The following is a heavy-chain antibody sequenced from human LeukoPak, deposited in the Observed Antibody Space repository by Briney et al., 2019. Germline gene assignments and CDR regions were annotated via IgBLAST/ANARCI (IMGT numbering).Heavy chain of an antibody. Sequence: ASVKVSCKASGYTFTIYDINWVRQAAGQGLEWMGWMNPDSGNTDFAQKFQGRVTMTRNTSISTAYMELSSLTSEDTAVYYCAVHLPGDYLDPWGQGPLVTVSS. D-gene: IGHD4-17*01. J-gene: IGHJ5*02. CDR3: AVHLPGDYLDP. CDR1: GYTFTIYD. V-gene: IGHV1-8*01. CDR2: MNPDSGNT.